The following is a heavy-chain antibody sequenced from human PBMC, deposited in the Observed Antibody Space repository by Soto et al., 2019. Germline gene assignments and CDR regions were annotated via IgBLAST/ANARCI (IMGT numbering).Heavy chain of an antibody. V-gene: IGHV2-5*01. D-gene: IGHD3-22*01. J-gene: IGHJ4*02. CDR2: GE. CDR3: TLRDDSSRGPIY. CDR1: GFSLSTRGKT. Sequence: QITLKESGPTLVQPPQTLTLTCTVSGFSLSTRGKTLGWIRQPPGEAPEWLALGEQYSPSLQSRLTFTKDTCNSQVVLTITDMDPVDTATYYCTLRDDSSRGPIYWGQGILVTVSS.